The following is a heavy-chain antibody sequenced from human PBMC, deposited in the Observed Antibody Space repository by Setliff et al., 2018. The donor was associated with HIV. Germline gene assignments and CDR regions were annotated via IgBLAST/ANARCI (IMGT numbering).Heavy chain of an antibody. V-gene: IGHV1-2*02. Sequence: ASVKVSCKASGYTFTGYYMHWVRQAPGQGLEWMGWINPNSGYTLFAQKFRGRVTMTADTSTSTAYMDLGSLRSDDTAVYYCAKCSEMLGTPAYFDYWGQGTLVTVSS. CDR1: GYTFTGYY. CDR3: AKCSEMLGTPAYFDY. CDR2: INPNSGYT. J-gene: IGHJ4*02. D-gene: IGHD3-10*02.